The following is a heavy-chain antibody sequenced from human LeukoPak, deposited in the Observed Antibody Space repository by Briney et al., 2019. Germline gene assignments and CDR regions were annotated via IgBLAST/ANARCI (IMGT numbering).Heavy chain of an antibody. Sequence: GGSLRLSCAASGFTFSSYSMNWVRQAPWKGLEWVSSISSSSSYIYYADSVKGRFTISRDNAKNSLYLQMNSLRAEDTAVYYCARERSSHGDAFDIWGQGTMVTVSS. CDR2: ISSSSSYI. CDR1: GFTFSSYS. CDR3: ARERSSHGDAFDI. V-gene: IGHV3-21*01. D-gene: IGHD6-13*01. J-gene: IGHJ3*02.